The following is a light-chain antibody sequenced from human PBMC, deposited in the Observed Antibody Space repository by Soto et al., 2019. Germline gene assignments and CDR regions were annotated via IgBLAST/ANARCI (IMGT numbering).Light chain of an antibody. Sequence: QSVLTQPRSVSGSXGXXXXXXXTGTSXDVGAYGYVSWYQQHPGKAPKLMIYEVSKRPSGVPDRFSGSKSGNTASLTISGLQAEDEAEYYCCSYAGSYSYVFGTGTKLTVL. J-gene: IGLJ1*01. CDR2: EVS. CDR1: SXDVGAYGY. CDR3: CSYAGSYSYV. V-gene: IGLV2-11*01.